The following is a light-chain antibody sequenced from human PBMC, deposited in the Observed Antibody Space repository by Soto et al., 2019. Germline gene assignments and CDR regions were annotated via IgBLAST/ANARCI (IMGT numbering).Light chain of an antibody. CDR3: QQNYRATPWT. V-gene: IGKV1-39*01. CDR2: AAS. Sequence: DIQMTQSPSSLSASVGDRITITCRASQSISRYLNWYQHKPGKAPKLLINAASSLERGVPSRFSGGGSGTDFTLNISSLQPDDFATYYCQQNYRATPWTLGHGTKVDIK. J-gene: IGKJ1*01. CDR1: QSISRY.